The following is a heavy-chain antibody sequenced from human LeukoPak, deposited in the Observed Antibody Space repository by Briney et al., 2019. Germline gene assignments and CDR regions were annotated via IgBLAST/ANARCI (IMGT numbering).Heavy chain of an antibody. D-gene: IGHD3-10*01. CDR2: IYHSGST. J-gene: IGHJ4*02. CDR3: ARNLVMVRGLIADY. Sequence: SETLSLTRAVSGYSISSGYYWGWIRQPPGKGLEWIGSIYHSGSTYYNPSLKSRVTISVDTSKNQFSLKLSSVTAADTAVYYCARNLVMVRGLIADYWGQGTLVTVSS. V-gene: IGHV4-38-2*01. CDR1: GYSISSGYY.